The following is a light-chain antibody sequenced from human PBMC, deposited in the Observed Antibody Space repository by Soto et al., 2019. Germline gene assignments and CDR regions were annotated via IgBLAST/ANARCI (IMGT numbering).Light chain of an antibody. CDR1: QTISSW. CDR2: KAS. Sequence: IQMSHSRGTLSGWVAATVTTTCGASQTISSWLAWYQQKPGKAPKLLIYKASTLKSGVPSRFSGGGSGTEFTLTISSLQPDDFATYYCQHYNSYSEAFGQGTKVDI. J-gene: IGKJ1*01. CDR3: QHYNSYSEA. V-gene: IGKV1-5*03.